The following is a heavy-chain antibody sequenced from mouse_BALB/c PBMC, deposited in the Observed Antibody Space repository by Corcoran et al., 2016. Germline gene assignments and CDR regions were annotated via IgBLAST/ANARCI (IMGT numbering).Heavy chain of an antibody. CDR1: GYTFTNYG. CDR2: INTYTGEP. D-gene: IGHD2-4*01. Sequence: QIQLVQSGPELKKPGETVKISCKASGYTFTNYGMNWVKQAPGKGLKWMGWINTYTGEPTYADDFKGRFAFSLETSASTAYLQINNLKNEDTATYFCARRASIRLRRYYSMDYGGQGTSVTVSS. J-gene: IGHJ4*01. V-gene: IGHV9-3-1*01. CDR3: ARRASIRLRRYYSMDY.